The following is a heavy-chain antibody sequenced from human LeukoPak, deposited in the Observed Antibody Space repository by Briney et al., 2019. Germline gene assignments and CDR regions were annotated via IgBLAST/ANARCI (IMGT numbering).Heavy chain of an antibody. CDR1: GYTFTSYG. Sequence: EASVKVSCKASGYTFTSYGISWVRQAPGQGLEWMGWISAYNGNTNYAQKLQGRVTMTTDTSTSTAYMELRSLRSDDTAVYYCARGSLGTHYYHSSGYGDWGQGTLVTVSS. D-gene: IGHD3-22*01. V-gene: IGHV1-18*01. CDR3: ARGSLGTHYYHSSGYGD. CDR2: ISAYNGNT. J-gene: IGHJ4*02.